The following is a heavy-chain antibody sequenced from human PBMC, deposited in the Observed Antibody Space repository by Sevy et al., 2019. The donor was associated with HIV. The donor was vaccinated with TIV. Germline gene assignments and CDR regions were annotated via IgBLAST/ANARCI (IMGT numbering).Heavy chain of an antibody. CDR3: ARESGSGWYIDH. CDR2: ISYDGSKK. Sequence: GGSLRLSCAASGFTFSIYAIHWVRQAPGKGLEWVAVISYDGSKKYYVDSVKGRFTISRDNSKNTLYLQMNSLRAEDTAVYYCARESGSGWYIDHRGQGALVTVSS. V-gene: IGHV3-30*04. CDR1: GFTFSIYA. D-gene: IGHD6-19*01. J-gene: IGHJ4*02.